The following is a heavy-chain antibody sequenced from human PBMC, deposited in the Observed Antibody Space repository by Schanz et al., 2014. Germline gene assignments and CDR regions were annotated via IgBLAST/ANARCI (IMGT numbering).Heavy chain of an antibody. D-gene: IGHD3-10*01. CDR3: ARIGGSVFDY. J-gene: IGHJ4*02. V-gene: IGHV3-11*01. Sequence: QVQLVDSGGGLVKPGGSLRLSCTASGFPFSDYFMAWIRQPPGRGLEWVSYIGNGGVTIYYADSVKGRFTISRDNSKISLYLQMNSLRAEGTAVYCCARIGGSVFDYWAQGTLVTVSS. CDR1: GFPFSDYF. CDR2: IGNGGVTI.